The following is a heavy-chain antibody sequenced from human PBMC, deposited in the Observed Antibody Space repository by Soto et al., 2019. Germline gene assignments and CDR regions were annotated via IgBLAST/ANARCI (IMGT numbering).Heavy chain of an antibody. CDR1: GGSISSSSYY. Sequence: QLQLQESVPGLVKPSETLSLTCTVSGGSISSSSYYWGWIRQPPGKGLEWIGSIYYSGSTYYNPSLKSRVTISVDTSKNQFSLKLSSVTAADTAVYYCARHVEYSSGWLDYWGQGTLVTVSS. J-gene: IGHJ4*02. CDR3: ARHVEYSSGWLDY. D-gene: IGHD6-19*01. V-gene: IGHV4-39*01. CDR2: IYYSGST.